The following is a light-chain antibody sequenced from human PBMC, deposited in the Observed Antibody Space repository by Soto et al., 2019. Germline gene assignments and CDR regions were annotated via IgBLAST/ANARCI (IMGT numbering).Light chain of an antibody. CDR2: GAS. CDR3: QQYNNWRGT. Sequence: EIVMTQSPATLSVSPGERATLSCRASQSVSSNLAWYQQKPGQAPRLLIYGASTRATGIPTRFSGSGSGTEFTLTISSLQSADFAVYYCQQYNNWRGTFGQGTKV. V-gene: IGKV3-15*01. J-gene: IGKJ1*01. CDR1: QSVSSN.